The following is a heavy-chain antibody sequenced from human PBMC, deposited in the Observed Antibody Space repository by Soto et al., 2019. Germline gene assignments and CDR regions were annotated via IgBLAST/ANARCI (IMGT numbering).Heavy chain of an antibody. J-gene: IGHJ4*02. D-gene: IGHD3-22*01. V-gene: IGHV4-61*01. CDR2: IYYSGST. CDR3: ARAPLYYYDSSGYPDY. Sequence: PSETLSLTCTVSGGSVSSGSYYWSWIRQPPGKGLEWIGYIYYSGSTNYNPSLKSRVTISVDTSKNQFSLKLSSVTAADTAVYYCARAPLYYYDSSGYPDYWGQGTLVTVSS. CDR1: GGSVSSGSYY.